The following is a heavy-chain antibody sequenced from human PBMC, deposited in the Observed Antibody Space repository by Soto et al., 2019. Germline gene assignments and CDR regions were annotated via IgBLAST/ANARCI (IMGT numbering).Heavy chain of an antibody. Sequence: QVQLVQSGAEVKKPGSSVKVSCKASGGTFSSYTISWVRQAPGQGLEWMGRIIPILGIANYAQKFQGRVTITADKSTSTAYMELRSLRSEDTAVYYCARGGGVTGTTDYWGQGTLVTVSS. CDR2: IIPILGIA. V-gene: IGHV1-69*02. J-gene: IGHJ4*02. CDR3: ARGGGVTGTTDY. D-gene: IGHD1-20*01. CDR1: GGTFSSYT.